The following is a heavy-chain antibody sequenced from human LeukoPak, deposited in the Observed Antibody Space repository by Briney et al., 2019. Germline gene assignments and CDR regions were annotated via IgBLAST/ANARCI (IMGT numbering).Heavy chain of an antibody. V-gene: IGHV4-34*01. J-gene: IGHJ4*02. CDR1: GGSFSGYY. D-gene: IGHD1-20*01. CDR2: INHSGST. Sequence: SETLSLTCAVYGGSFSGYYWSWIRQPPGKGLEWIGEINHSGSTNYNPSLKSRVTISVDTSKNQFSLKLSSVTAADTAVYYCARGLRYNWNPYYFDYWGQGTLVTVSS. CDR3: ARGLRYNWNPYYFDY.